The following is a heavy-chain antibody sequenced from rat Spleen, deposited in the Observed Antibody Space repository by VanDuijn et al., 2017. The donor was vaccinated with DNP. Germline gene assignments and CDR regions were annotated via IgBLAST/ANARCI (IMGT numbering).Heavy chain of an antibody. D-gene: IGHD4-3*01. CDR1: GFTFSDYY. V-gene: IGHV5-22*01. CDR2: ISYDGGST. Sequence: EVQLVESGGGLVQPGRSLKLSCAASGFTFSDYYMACVRQAPTKGLEWVAYISYDGGSTYYVDSVKGRFTISRDNAKNTLYLQKNSLRYEDMATYYCVRWNSGHFDYWGQGVMVPVSS. CDR3: VRWNSGHFDY. J-gene: IGHJ2*01.